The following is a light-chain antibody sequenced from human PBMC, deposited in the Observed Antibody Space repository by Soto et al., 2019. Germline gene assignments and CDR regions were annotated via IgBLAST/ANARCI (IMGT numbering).Light chain of an antibody. Sequence: EIVMTQSPATLSVSPGERATLSCRASQSVSNNLAWYQQKPGQAPRLLIYHASTGATGIPARFSGSVSGTELTLTISSVQSEDFAVYYCQQYNEWPLTVGGGTKVEIK. CDR2: HAS. CDR3: QQYNEWPLT. V-gene: IGKV3-15*01. CDR1: QSVSNN. J-gene: IGKJ4*01.